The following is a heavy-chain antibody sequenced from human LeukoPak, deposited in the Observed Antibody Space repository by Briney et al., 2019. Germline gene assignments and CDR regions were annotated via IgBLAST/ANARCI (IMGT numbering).Heavy chain of an antibody. CDR2: ISNDGNTQ. Sequence: PGGSLRLSCAASGFTFSYYDMHWVRQAPGKGLEWVSAISNDGNTQYSAASVRGLSTLSSDNSKTMEHLKMNSLRAEDTAIYCGAKDYEDTAGAGLDSWGQGTLVTVSS. V-gene: IGHV3-30*18. D-gene: IGHD5-18*01. CDR1: GFTFSYYD. CDR3: AKDYEDTAGAGLDS. J-gene: IGHJ4*02.